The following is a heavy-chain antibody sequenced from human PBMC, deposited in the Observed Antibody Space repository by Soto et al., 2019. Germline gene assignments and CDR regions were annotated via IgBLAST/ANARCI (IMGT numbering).Heavy chain of an antibody. CDR3: ARLGHYDILTGYYQTPCYFDY. CDR2: IYPGDSDT. Sequence: PGESLKISCKGSGYSFTSYWIGWVRQMPGKGLEWMGIIYPGDSDTRYSPSFQGQVTISADKSISTAYLQWSSLKASDTAIYYCARLGHYDILTGYYQTPCYFDYWGQGTLVTVSS. V-gene: IGHV5-51*01. CDR1: GYSFTSYW. D-gene: IGHD3-9*01. J-gene: IGHJ4*02.